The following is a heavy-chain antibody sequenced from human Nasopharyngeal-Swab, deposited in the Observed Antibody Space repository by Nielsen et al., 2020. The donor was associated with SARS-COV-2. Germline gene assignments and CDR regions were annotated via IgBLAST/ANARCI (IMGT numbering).Heavy chain of an antibody. CDR1: GFTFSSYA. Sequence: GGSLRLSCAASGFTFSSYAMSWVRQAPGKGLEWVSAISGSGGSTYYADSVKGRFTISRDNSKNTLYLQMNSLRAEDTAVYYCARGPLARGSWPNWGQGTLVTVSS. CDR2: ISGSGGST. J-gene: IGHJ4*02. CDR3: ARGPLARGSWPN. D-gene: IGHD6-13*01. V-gene: IGHV3-23*01.